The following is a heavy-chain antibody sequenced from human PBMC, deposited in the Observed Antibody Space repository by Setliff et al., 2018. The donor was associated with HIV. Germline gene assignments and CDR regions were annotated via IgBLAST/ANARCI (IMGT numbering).Heavy chain of an antibody. CDR3: ARLYSTVTPDI. Sequence: KPSETLSLTCTVSGGSISSSSYYWGWIRQPPGKGLEWLGTIYYSGTTYYNPSLKSRVTISVDTSKNQFSLKLSSVTAADTAVYYCARLYSTVTPDIWGKGTTVTVSS. D-gene: IGHD2-21*01. V-gene: IGHV4-39*01. CDR1: GGSISSSSYY. CDR2: IYYSGTT. J-gene: IGHJ6*04.